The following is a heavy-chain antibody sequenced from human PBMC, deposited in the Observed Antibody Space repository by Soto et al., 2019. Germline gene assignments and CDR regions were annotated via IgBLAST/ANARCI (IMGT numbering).Heavy chain of an antibody. CDR3: TTGALSYGSGSYYNPSNY. V-gene: IGHV3-15*01. CDR1: GFTFSSYA. CDR2: IKSKTDGGTT. J-gene: IGHJ4*02. D-gene: IGHD3-10*01. Sequence: GGSLTLSCAASGFTFSSYAMSWVRQAPGKGLEWVGRIKSKTDGGTTDYAAPVKGRFTISRDDSKNTLYLQMNSLKTEDTAVYYCTTGALSYGSGSYYNPSNYWGQGTLVTVSS.